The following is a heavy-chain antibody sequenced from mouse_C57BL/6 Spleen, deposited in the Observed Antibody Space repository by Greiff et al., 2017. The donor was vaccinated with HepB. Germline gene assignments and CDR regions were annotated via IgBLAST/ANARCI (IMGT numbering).Heavy chain of an antibody. CDR2: ISNGGGST. J-gene: IGHJ1*03. CDR1: GFTFSDYY. V-gene: IGHV5-12*01. Sequence: EVKLVESGGGLVQPGGSLKLSCAASGFTFSDYYMYWVRQTPEKRLEWVAYISNGGGSTYYPDTVKGRFTISSDNAKNTLYLQMSRLKSEDTAMYYCARPLGYYGSSPHWYFDVWGTGTTVTVSS. CDR3: ARPLGYYGSSPHWYFDV. D-gene: IGHD1-1*01.